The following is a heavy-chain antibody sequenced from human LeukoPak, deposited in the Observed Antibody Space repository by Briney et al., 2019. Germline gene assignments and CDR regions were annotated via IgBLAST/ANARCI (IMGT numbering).Heavy chain of an antibody. CDR3: ARACDSSGYCD. V-gene: IGHV3-11*04. Sequence: PGGSLRLSCAASGFIFSDYYMTWIRQAPGKGLEWVSYISSSGDNIFYADSVKGRFTISRDNAKKSMYLQMNSLRAEDTAVYYCARACDSSGYCDWGQGTLVTVSS. CDR2: ISSSGDNI. J-gene: IGHJ4*02. D-gene: IGHD3-22*01. CDR1: GFIFSDYY.